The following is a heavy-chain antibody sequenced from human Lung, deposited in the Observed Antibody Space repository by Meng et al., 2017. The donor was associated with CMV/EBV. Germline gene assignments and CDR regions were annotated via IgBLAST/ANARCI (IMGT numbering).Heavy chain of an antibody. V-gene: IGHV3-21*01. Sequence: GGSXRLXCAASGFTFSSYSMNWVRQAPGKGLEWVSSISSSSSYIYYADSVKGRFTISRENAKNSLYLQMNSLRAEDTAVYYCAPWIVSSSSGEGYWGQETXVTVSS. J-gene: IGHJ4*02. D-gene: IGHD6-6*01. CDR3: APWIVSSSSGEGY. CDR2: ISSSSSYI. CDR1: GFTFSSYS.